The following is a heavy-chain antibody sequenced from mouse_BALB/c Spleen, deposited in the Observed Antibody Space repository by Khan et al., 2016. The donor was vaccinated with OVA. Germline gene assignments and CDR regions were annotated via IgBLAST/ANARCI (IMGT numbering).Heavy chain of an antibody. CDR3: ARGRAY. Sequence: EVQLQESGPGLVKPSQSLSLTCTVTGYSITSDYAWNWIRQFPGNKLEWMGYISYSGSTRYTPSLKSRIPITRNTSKTQFFLPLNPVHKEETATYYCARGRAYWGQGTLVTVSA. J-gene: IGHJ3*01. CDR2: ISYSGST. V-gene: IGHV3-2*02. CDR1: GYSITSDYA.